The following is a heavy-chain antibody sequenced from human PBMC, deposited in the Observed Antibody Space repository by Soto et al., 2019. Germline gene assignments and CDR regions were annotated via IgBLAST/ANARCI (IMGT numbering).Heavy chain of an antibody. CDR2: IYHSGST. CDR3: ATNSYYSLGV. Sequence: QVQLQESGPGLVKPSGTLSLTCAVSSGSISSAHWWNWVRQPPGKGLEWIGEIYHSGSTNYNPSLKSRVTVSVDKSMNQFSLKLTSVTAADTAVYYCATNSYYSLGVGGQGTTVTVSS. J-gene: IGHJ6*02. CDR1: SGSISSAHW. V-gene: IGHV4-4*02.